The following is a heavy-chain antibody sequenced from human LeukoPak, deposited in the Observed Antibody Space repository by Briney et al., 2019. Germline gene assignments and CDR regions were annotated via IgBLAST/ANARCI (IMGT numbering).Heavy chain of an antibody. Sequence: GGSLRLSCAASGFTFSSYWMHWVRQPPGKGLVWVSRITSDGSGIGYADSVKGRFTISRDNAKNTLYLQMNSLRAEDTAVYYCARDNYYSIDVWGQGTTVTVSS. V-gene: IGHV3-74*01. CDR2: ITSDGSGI. CDR1: GFTFSSYW. CDR3: ARDNYYSIDV. J-gene: IGHJ6*02.